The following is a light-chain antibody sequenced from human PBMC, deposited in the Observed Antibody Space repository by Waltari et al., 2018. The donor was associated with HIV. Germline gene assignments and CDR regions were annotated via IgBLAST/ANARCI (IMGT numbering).Light chain of an antibody. V-gene: IGLV1-47*01. CDR1: SSNIENDT. CDR2: KNF. J-gene: IGLJ1*01. Sequence: QSFLTQPPSASGTPGQTVTISYYGISSNIENDTLYWYQQLPGMTPKLLIYKNFLRPSGVPDRFAASKSGTSASLTISGLRSADEADYYCVGWDSSLSAYVFGAGTKVAVL. CDR3: VGWDSSLSAYV.